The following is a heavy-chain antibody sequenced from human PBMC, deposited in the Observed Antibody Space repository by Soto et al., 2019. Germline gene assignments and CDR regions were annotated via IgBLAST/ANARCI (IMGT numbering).Heavy chain of an antibody. D-gene: IGHD3-3*01. CDR1: GYTFTGYY. CDR3: ARVRGLRFLENGPNDAFDI. Sequence: GASVKVSCKASGYTFTGYYMHWVRQAPGQGLEWMGWINPNSGGTNYAQKFQGWVTMTRDTSISTAYMELSRLRSDDTAVYYCARVRGLRFLENGPNDAFDIWGRRTMVTGSS. CDR2: INPNSGGT. J-gene: IGHJ3*02. V-gene: IGHV1-2*04.